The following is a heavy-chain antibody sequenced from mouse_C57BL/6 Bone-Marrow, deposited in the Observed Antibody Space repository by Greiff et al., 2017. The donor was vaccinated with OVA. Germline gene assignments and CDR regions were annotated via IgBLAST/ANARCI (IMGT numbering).Heavy chain of an antibody. D-gene: IGHD1-1*01. CDR3: AKEGGSSYDWYFDV. CDR1: GYTFTDYY. CDR2: INPNNGGT. Sequence: EVQLQQSGPELVKPGASVKISCKASGYTFTDYYMNWVQQSHGKSLEWIGDINPNNGGTSYNQKFKGKATLTVDKSSSTAYMELRSLTSEDSAVYYCAKEGGSSYDWYFDVWGTGTTVTVSS. J-gene: IGHJ1*03. V-gene: IGHV1-26*01.